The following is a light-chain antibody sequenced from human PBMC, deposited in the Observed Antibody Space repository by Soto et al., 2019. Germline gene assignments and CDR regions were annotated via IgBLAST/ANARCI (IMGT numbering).Light chain of an antibody. Sequence: EIVLTQSPGTLSLSPGERATLSCRASQSVNSNYLAWYQRKPGQAPRLLIYGASNRATDIPYRFSTSGSGTYFTLTIIRLEAEDFAVYYCQQYDSTPPTFGQGTKVEVK. CDR2: GAS. J-gene: IGKJ1*01. CDR3: QQYDSTPPT. V-gene: IGKV3-20*01. CDR1: QSVNSNY.